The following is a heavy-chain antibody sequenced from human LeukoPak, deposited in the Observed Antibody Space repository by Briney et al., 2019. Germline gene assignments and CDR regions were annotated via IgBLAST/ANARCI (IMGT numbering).Heavy chain of an antibody. Sequence: PGGSLRLSCAASGFTFSSYSMNWVRQAPGKGLEWASSISSSSSYIYYADSVKGRFTISRDNAKNSLYLQMNSLRAEDTAVYYCARDLSIAAAGASWGQGTMVTVSS. J-gene: IGHJ3*01. CDR3: ARDLSIAAAGAS. CDR2: ISSSSSYI. CDR1: GFTFSSYS. V-gene: IGHV3-21*01. D-gene: IGHD6-13*01.